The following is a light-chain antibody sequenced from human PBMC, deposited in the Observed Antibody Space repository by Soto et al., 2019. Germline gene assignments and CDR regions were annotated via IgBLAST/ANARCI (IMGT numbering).Light chain of an antibody. V-gene: IGKV3-20*01. J-gene: IGKJ1*01. CDR1: QSVSSSY. CDR3: QQYGSPLWT. CDR2: GAS. Sequence: EIVLTQSPGTLSLSPGERATLSCRASQSVSSSYLAWYQQKPGQAPRLLIYGASNRATGIPDRFSGSGSGTDFTLTISRLEPEDSAVYYCQQYGSPLWTFGQGTKVDI.